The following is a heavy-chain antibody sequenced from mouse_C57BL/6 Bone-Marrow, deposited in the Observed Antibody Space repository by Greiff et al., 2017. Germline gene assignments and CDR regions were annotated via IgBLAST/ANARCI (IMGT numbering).Heavy chain of an antibody. Sequence: EVQGVESGGGLVKPGGSLKLSCAASGFTFSSYAMSWVRQTPEKRLEWVATISDGGSYTYYPDNVKGRFTISRDNAKNNLYLQMSHLKSEDTAMYYCARDPGTLDYWGQGTTLTVSS. J-gene: IGHJ2*01. CDR1: GFTFSSYA. CDR3: ARDPGTLDY. CDR2: ISDGGSYT. V-gene: IGHV5-4*01. D-gene: IGHD4-1*01.